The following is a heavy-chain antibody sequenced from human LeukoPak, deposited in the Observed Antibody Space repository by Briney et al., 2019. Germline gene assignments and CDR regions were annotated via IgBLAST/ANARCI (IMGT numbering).Heavy chain of an antibody. CDR2: INPDSGGT. CDR1: GYTFTGYY. Sequence: ASVKVSCKASGYTFTGYYMHWVRQAPGQELEWMGWINPDSGGTNYAQKFQGRVTMTRDTSISTAYMELSRLRSDDTAVYYCARGDYDRSLSEYFQHWGQGTLVTVSS. CDR3: ARGDYDRSLSEYFQH. V-gene: IGHV1-2*02. D-gene: IGHD3-22*01. J-gene: IGHJ1*01.